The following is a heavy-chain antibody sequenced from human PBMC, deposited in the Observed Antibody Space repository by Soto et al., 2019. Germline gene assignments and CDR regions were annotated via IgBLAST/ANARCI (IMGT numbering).Heavy chain of an antibody. Sequence: SETLSLTCAVSGGSISSGGYYWSWIRQSPGKGLEWIGYIYYSGSTKYNPSLKSRVTISVDTSKNQFSLKLSSVTAADTAVYYCARGRGDTAMAWYYWGQGTLVTVSS. CDR2: IYYSGST. CDR3: ARGRGDTAMAWYY. D-gene: IGHD5-18*01. CDR1: GGSISSGGYY. J-gene: IGHJ4*02. V-gene: IGHV4-61*08.